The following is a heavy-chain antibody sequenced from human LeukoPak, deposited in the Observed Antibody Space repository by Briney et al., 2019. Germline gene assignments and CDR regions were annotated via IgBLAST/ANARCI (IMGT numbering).Heavy chain of an antibody. Sequence: ALVKVSCKASGYTFTSYDINWVRQATGQGPEWMGWTNPNSGNTGYAQKFQGRVTITRNTSISTAYMELSSLRSEDTAVYYCARGRRYSSGREYFDYWGQGTLVTVSS. CDR3: ARGRRYSSGREYFDY. CDR2: TNPNSGNT. J-gene: IGHJ4*02. D-gene: IGHD6-19*01. CDR1: GYTFTSYD. V-gene: IGHV1-8*03.